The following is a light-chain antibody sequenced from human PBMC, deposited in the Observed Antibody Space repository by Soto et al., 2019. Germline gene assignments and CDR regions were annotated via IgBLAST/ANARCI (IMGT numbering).Light chain of an antibody. Sequence: EIVMTQSPATLSVSPGERATLSCRASQSVSSNLAWYQQQFGQAPRLLIFGASTRATAIPSRFSGGGSGTEFTLTISSLQSEDFAVYYCQQYDNWPWTFGQGTKVDIK. J-gene: IGKJ1*01. CDR3: QQYDNWPWT. V-gene: IGKV3-15*01. CDR2: GAS. CDR1: QSVSSN.